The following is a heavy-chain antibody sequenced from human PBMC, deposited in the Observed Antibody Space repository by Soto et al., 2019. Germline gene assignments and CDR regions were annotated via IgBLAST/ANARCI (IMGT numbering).Heavy chain of an antibody. V-gene: IGHV3-30*18. D-gene: IGHD4-17*01. CDR2: ISYDGSNK. Sequence: QPGGSLRLSCAASGFTFSSYGMHWVHQAPGKGLEWVAVISYDGSNKYYADSVKGRFTISRDNSKNTLYLQMNSLRAEDTAVYYCAKELKLRTDGDYVGGDYYYGMDVWGQGTTVTVSS. CDR3: AKELKLRTDGDYVGGDYYYGMDV. J-gene: IGHJ6*02. CDR1: GFTFSSYG.